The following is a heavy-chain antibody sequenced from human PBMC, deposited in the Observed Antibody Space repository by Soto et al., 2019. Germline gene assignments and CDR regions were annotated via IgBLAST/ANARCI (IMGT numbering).Heavy chain of an antibody. D-gene: IGHD3-3*01. CDR2: IYHIGST. CDR3: AKRYDFWSGRWYGLGV. Sequence: QVLLEESGPGLVRPSGTLSLTCSVSGASINSANWWVWVRQPPGKGLEWIGEIYHIGSTTYNPSLKSRATIPVDKSKNQFSLIVTSVPAADTAVYYCAKRYDFWSGRWYGLGVWGQGTTVTVSS. J-gene: IGHJ6*02. CDR1: GASINSANW. V-gene: IGHV4-4*02.